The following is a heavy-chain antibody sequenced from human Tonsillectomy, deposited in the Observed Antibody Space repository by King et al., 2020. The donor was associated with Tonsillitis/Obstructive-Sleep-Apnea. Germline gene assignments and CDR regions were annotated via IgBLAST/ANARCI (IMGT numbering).Heavy chain of an antibody. CDR1: GFTFSNSA. Sequence: DVQLVESGGGLVQPGGSLRLSCAASGFTFSNSAMTWVRQAPGKGLAWVSTLTTSGGKTYYADSGKGRFTISRDNSRNTLYLQLDSLRAEDTAVYYCAKPHCGGDCYPAHFDCWGQGTLVTVSS. D-gene: IGHD2-21*02. J-gene: IGHJ4*02. CDR3: AKPHCGGDCYPAHFDC. V-gene: IGHV3-23*04. CDR2: LTTSGGKT.